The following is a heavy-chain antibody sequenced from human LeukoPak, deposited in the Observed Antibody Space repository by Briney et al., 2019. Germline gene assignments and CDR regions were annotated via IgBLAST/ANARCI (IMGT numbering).Heavy chain of an antibody. CDR1: GFTFGDYV. J-gene: IGHJ3*02. CDR2: ISKSGGDT. Sequence: GGSLRLSCAASGFTFGDYVMSWVRQAPGKGPEWVSSISKSGGDTSYADSVKGRFTISRDNSENTLDLQMISLRAEDTAVYFCAKCDYDYVWGNYRYYAFDIWGHGTRVIVSS. V-gene: IGHV3-23*01. D-gene: IGHD3-16*02. CDR3: AKCDYDYVWGNYRYYAFDI.